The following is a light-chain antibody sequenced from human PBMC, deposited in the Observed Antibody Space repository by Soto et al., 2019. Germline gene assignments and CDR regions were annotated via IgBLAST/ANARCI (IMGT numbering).Light chain of an antibody. J-gene: IGKJ4*01. CDR3: QQYNNWPLT. Sequence: EIVMTQSPATLYVSPGERATLSCRASQSVSSDLAWYEQKPGQAHRLLIYGASTRATGIPARFSGSGSGTEFTLTISSLQSEYFAVYYCQQYNNWPLTFGGGTKVEIK. CDR1: QSVSSD. V-gene: IGKV3-15*01. CDR2: GAS.